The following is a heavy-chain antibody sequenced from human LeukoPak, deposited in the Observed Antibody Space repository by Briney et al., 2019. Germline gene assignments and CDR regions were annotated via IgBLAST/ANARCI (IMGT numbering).Heavy chain of an antibody. CDR3: ARDRSGLDY. CDR1: GGSFNTYG. V-gene: IGHV1-69*06. CDR2: IIPFFGTA. D-gene: IGHD3-16*02. Sequence: ASVKVSCKASGGSFNTYGINWMRQAPGQGLEWMGGIIPFFGTANYAQKFQGRVTITADKSTSTAYMELSSLRSEDTAVYYCARDRSGLDYWGQGTLVTVSS. J-gene: IGHJ4*02.